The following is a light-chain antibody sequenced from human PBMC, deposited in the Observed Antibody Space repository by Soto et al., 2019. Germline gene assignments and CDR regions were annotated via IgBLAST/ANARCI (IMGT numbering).Light chain of an antibody. CDR1: SSDVGANNY. J-gene: IGLJ1*01. CDR2: EVT. Sequence: QSVLTQPPSASGSPGQSVTISCTGTSSDVGANNYVSWYQQHPGKAPKLMIYEVTKRPSGVPDRFSGSKSGNTASLTVSGLQAEDEAVYYCSSYAGTNRVFGTGTKVTVL. V-gene: IGLV2-8*01. CDR3: SSYAGTNRV.